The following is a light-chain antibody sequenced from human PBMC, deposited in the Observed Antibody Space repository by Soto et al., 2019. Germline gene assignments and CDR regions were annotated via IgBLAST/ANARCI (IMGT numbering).Light chain of an antibody. CDR1: QSVSSN. Sequence: EIVMTQSPATLSVSPGERATLSCRASQSVSSNLAWYQQKPGQAPRLLIYIASTRAPGIPARFTGSGSGTEFTLTISSLQSEDFAVYYCRQYNNWPPTTFGQGTRLEIK. V-gene: IGKV3-15*01. CDR3: RQYNNWPPTT. CDR2: IAS. J-gene: IGKJ5*01.